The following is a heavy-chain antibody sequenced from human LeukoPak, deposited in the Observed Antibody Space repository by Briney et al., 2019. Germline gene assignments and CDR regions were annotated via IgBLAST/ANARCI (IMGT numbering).Heavy chain of an antibody. D-gene: IGHD6-13*01. J-gene: IGHJ4*02. CDR1: GFTFSSYT. Sequence: GGSLRLSCAASGFTFSSYTMSWVRQAPGKGLEWVSAISGSGGSTYYADSVKGRFTISRDNSKNTLYLQMNSLRAEDTAVYYCAKEGLRGIAAALDYWGQGTLVTVSS. V-gene: IGHV3-23*01. CDR2: ISGSGGST. CDR3: AKEGLRGIAAALDY.